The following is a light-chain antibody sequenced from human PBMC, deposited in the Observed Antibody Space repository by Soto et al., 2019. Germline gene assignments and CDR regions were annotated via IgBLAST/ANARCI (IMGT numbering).Light chain of an antibody. CDR2: GAS. CDR1: QSVSSNF. V-gene: IGKV3-20*01. CDR3: QQYGNSPWT. J-gene: IGKJ1*01. Sequence: EIVLTQSPGTLALSPGERATLSCRASQSVSSNFLAWYQQKPGQAPRLLIDGASRRATGTPDRVSGSGSGTDFSLTISSLEPEDVAVYYCQQYGNSPWTFGQGTKVEVK.